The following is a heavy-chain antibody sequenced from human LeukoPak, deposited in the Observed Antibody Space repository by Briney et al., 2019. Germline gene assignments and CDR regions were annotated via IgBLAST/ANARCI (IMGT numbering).Heavy chain of an antibody. Sequence: RPGGSLRLSCAASGFTFSSYGMSWVRQAPGKGLEWVSDISSSGSTIYYADSVRGRFTISRDNAKNSLYLQMNSLRVEDTAVYYCARDLYSGSDYWGHGTLVTVSS. D-gene: IGHD1-26*01. CDR1: GFTFSSYG. J-gene: IGHJ4*01. CDR2: ISSSGSTI. V-gene: IGHV3-48*04. CDR3: ARDLYSGSDY.